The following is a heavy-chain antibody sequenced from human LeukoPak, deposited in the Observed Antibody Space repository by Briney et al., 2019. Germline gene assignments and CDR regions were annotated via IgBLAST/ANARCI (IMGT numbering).Heavy chain of an antibody. CDR3: AKGSKAVLFTRDYYMDV. D-gene: IGHD6-19*01. CDR1: GFTFSNYG. V-gene: IGHV3-30*18. CDR2: ISYDGSNK. Sequence: GGSLRLSCAASGFTFSNYGMHWVRQAPGKGLEWVAVISYDGSNKYYADSVKGRFTISRDNSKNTLYLQMNSLRAEDTAVYYCAKGSKAVLFTRDYYMDVWGKGTTVTISS. J-gene: IGHJ6*03.